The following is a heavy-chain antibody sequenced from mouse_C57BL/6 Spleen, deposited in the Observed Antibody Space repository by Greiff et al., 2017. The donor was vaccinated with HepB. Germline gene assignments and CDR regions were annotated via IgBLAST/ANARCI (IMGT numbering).Heavy chain of an antibody. J-gene: IGHJ4*01. V-gene: IGHV5-6*01. CDR1: GFTFSSYG. D-gene: IGHD2-13*01. Sequence: EVNVVESGGDLVKPGGSLKLSCAASGFTFSSYGMSWVRQTPDKRLEWVATISSGGSYTYYPDSVKGRFTISRDNAKNTLYLQMSSLKSEDTAMYYCARDDSTPMDYWGQGTSVTVSS. CDR2: ISSGGSYT. CDR3: ARDDSTPMDY.